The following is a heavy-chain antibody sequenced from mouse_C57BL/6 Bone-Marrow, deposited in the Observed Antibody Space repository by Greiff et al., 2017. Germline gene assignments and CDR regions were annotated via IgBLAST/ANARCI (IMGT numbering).Heavy chain of an antibody. V-gene: IGHV5-17*01. J-gene: IGHJ3*01. CDR2: ISSGSSTI. CDR3: AELGRSPLAY. D-gene: IGHD4-1*01. Sequence: EVHLVESGGGLVKPGGSLKLSCAASGFTFSDYGMHWVRQAPEKGLEWVAYISSGSSTIYYADTVKGRFTISRDNAKNTLFLQMTSLRSEDTAMYYCAELGRSPLAYWGQGTLVTVSA. CDR1: GFTFSDYG.